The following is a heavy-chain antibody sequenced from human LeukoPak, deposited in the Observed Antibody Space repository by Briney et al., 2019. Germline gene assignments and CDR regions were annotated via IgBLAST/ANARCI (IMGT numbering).Heavy chain of an antibody. Sequence: GGSLRLSCAASGFTFSNFAMSWVRQAPGKGLEWVSGISGSGDITYFADSVKGRFTISRDNSKNTVYLQMNSLRAEDTAIYYCAKFRGWELLGFDYWGQGTLVTVSS. CDR2: ISGSGDIT. J-gene: IGHJ4*02. D-gene: IGHD1-26*01. V-gene: IGHV3-23*01. CDR3: AKFRGWELLGFDY. CDR1: GFTFSNFA.